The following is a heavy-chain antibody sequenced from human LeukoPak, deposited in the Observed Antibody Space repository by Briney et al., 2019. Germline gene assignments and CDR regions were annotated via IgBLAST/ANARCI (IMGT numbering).Heavy chain of an antibody. V-gene: IGHV4-61*08. J-gene: IGHJ4*02. D-gene: IGHD5-18*01. Sequence: PSETLSLTCTVSGNSISSGDNYWSWIRQPPGKGLEWIGSIYYSGSTDYNPSLKSRVTISVDTSKNQFSLKLSSVTAADTAVYYCARGRIARLPYFDYWGQGTLVTVSS. CDR3: ARGRIARLPYFDY. CDR2: IYYSGST. CDR1: GNSISSGDNY.